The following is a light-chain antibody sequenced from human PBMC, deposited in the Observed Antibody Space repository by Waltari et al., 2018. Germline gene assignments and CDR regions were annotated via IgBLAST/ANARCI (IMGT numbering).Light chain of an antibody. CDR3: QSFDSNVRGGVV. V-gene: IGLV1-40*01. J-gene: IGLJ3*02. CDR2: GNN. CDR1: SSNIGAGHD. Sequence: QSILTQPTSVSGAPGQRVTISCTGSSSNIGAGHDVHWYQAFPGTAPKLLIYGNNTRPSGFPGRFSGSKSGSSASLASNGLQAEDEADYYCQSFDSNVRGGVVFGGGTKVTVL.